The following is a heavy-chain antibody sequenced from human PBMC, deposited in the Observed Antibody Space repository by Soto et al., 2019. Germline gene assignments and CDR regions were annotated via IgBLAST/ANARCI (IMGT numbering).Heavy chain of an antibody. CDR1: GGSFSGYY. D-gene: IGHD3-16*02. J-gene: IGHJ3*02. CDR2: INHSGST. CDR3: ARGRRGSYRHDAFDI. V-gene: IGHV4-34*01. Sequence: QVQLQQWGAGLLKPSETLSLTCAVYGGSFSGYYWSWIRQPPGKGLEWIGEINHSGSTNYNPSLKSRAPISVDTSKNQFSLKLSSVTAADTAVYYCARGRRGSYRHDAFDIWGQGTMVTVSS.